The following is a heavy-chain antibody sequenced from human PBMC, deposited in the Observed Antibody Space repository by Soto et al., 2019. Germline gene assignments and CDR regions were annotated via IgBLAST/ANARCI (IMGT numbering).Heavy chain of an antibody. Sequence: QPGGSLRLSCAASGFTFSIFAMSWVRQAPEKGLEWASGISGRGAKTFYADSVTGRFTISRDNSKNTLYLQMNSLRAEDTAVYYCAKRHYDILTGYYTSAFDLWGQGTMVTVSS. CDR2: ISGRGAKT. CDR3: AKRHYDILTGYYTSAFDL. J-gene: IGHJ3*01. CDR1: GFTFSIFA. D-gene: IGHD3-9*01. V-gene: IGHV3-23*01.